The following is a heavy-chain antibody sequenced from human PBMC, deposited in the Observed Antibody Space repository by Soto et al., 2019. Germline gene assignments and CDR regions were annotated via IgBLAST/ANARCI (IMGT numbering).Heavy chain of an antibody. CDR2: INHSGST. Sequence: SETLSLTCAVYGGSFSGYYWSWIRQPPGKGLEWIGEINHSGSTNYNPSLKSRVTISVDTSKNQFSLKLSSVTAADTAVYYCARGPTTAGYYYYMDVWGKGTTVTVSS. V-gene: IGHV4-34*01. J-gene: IGHJ6*03. CDR1: GGSFSGYY. CDR3: ARGPTTAGYYYYMDV. D-gene: IGHD1-7*01.